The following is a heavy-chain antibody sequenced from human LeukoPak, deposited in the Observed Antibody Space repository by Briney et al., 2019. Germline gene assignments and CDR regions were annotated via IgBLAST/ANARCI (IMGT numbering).Heavy chain of an antibody. D-gene: IGHD6-19*01. Sequence: GGSLRLSCAVPGFNFDDYTIHWVRQVPGKGLEWVSVIYSGGSTYYADSVKGRFTISRDNSKNTLYLQMNSLRAEDTAVYYCARRYSSGWFDYWGQGTLVTVSS. V-gene: IGHV3-66*01. CDR3: ARRYSSGWFDY. CDR1: GFNFDDYT. J-gene: IGHJ4*02. CDR2: IYSGGST.